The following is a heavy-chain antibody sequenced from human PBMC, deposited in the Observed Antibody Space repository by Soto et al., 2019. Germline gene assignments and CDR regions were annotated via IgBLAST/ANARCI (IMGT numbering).Heavy chain of an antibody. V-gene: IGHV4-59*01. CDR2: IYYSGST. CDR1: GGFIISDY. CDR3: ARDILTGRMGMDV. D-gene: IGHD3-9*01. J-gene: IGHJ6*02. Sequence: PSETLSLTCTVSGGFIISDYWIWIRQPPGQGLEWIGYIYYSGSTNYNPSLRSRVTISLDTSKKQFSLKLSSVTAADTAVYYCARDILTGRMGMDVWGQGTKVTVSS.